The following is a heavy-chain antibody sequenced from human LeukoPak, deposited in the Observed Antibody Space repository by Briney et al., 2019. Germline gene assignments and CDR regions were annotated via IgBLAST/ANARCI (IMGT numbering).Heavy chain of an antibody. J-gene: IGHJ6*02. D-gene: IGHD2-15*01. CDR3: ARGGVGYCSGGSCHYYYYGMDV. CDR1: GGSISSGDYY. V-gene: IGHV4-31*03. CDR2: IYYSGGT. Sequence: PSETLSLTCTVSGGSISSGDYYWSWIRQHPGKGLEWIGYIYYSGGTYYDPSLKSRVTISVDTSKNQFSLKLSSVTAADTAVYYCARGGVGYCSGGSCHYYYYGMDVWGQGTTVTVSS.